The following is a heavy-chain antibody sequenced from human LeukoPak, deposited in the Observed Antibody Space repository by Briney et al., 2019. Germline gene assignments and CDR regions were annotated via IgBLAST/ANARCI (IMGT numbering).Heavy chain of an antibody. CDR2: ISGSGGST. V-gene: IGHV3-23*01. J-gene: IGHJ6*03. CDR3: ARGQLGYCSGGSCYSSGYYMDV. CDR1: GFTFSSYA. Sequence: GGSLRLSCAASGFTFSSYAMSWVRQAPGKGLEWVSAISGSGGSTYYADSVKGRFTISRDNAKNSLYLQMNSLRAEDTAVYYCARGQLGYCSGGSCYSSGYYMDVWGKGTTVTVSS. D-gene: IGHD2-15*01.